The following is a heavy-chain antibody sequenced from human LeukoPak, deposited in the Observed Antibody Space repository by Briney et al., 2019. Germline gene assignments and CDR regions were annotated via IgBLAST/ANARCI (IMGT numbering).Heavy chain of an antibody. V-gene: IGHV4-34*01. J-gene: IGHJ6*04. CDR2: INHSGST. D-gene: IGHD2-15*01. CDR3: ARSAGRCSGGSCYSLYYYYGMDV. CDR1: GGSFSGYY. Sequence: SGTLSLTCAVYGGSFSGYYWSWIRQPPGKGLEWIGEINHSGSTNYNPSLKSRVTISVDTSKNQFSLKLSSVTAADTAVYYCARSAGRCSGGSCYSLYYYYGMDVWGKGTTVTVSS.